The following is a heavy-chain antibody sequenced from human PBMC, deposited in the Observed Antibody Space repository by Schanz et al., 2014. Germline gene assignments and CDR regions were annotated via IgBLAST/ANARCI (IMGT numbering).Heavy chain of an antibody. CDR1: GYTLSAYS. V-gene: IGHV1-46*01. J-gene: IGHJ4*02. Sequence: QVQLVQSGTQVKKPGASVKVSCKASGYTLSAYSLHWVRQAPGQGLEWMGIVNPSVRGTHFAREFQGRVTVTSDTSTSTVYMELSGLRSEDTAVYYCARGRTFDYWGQGTLVTGSS. CDR2: VNPSVRGT. CDR3: ARGRTFDY.